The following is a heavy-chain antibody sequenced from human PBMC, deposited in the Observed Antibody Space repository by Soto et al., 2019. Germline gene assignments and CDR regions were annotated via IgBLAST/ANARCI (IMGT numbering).Heavy chain of an antibody. CDR1: GGSIINYY. J-gene: IGHJ3*01. V-gene: IGHV4-59*12. CDR2: ISYTGST. D-gene: IGHD3-9*01. CDR3: ARDERYFDWLLGAFDV. Sequence: PSETLSLTCTVSGGSIINYYWSWVRQSPGKGLEWIAYISYTGSTNYNPSLKSRVTISVDKSKNQFSLKLSSVTAADTAVYYCARDERYFDWLLGAFDVWGQGTMVTVS.